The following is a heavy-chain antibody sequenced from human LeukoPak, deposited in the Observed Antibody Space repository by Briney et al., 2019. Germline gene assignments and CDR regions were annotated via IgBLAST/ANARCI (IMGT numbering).Heavy chain of an antibody. CDR1: GGSISRYY. CDR2: IYYSGSS. Sequence: SVTLSLTCTVSGGSISRYYWSCLRQPPGKGLECLGYIYYSGSSNYNPSLKSRVTISVDTPKAQFSLKRISVTAADASLYYCARAVRDGYNVGIHAFDIWGQGTMVTVSS. J-gene: IGHJ3*02. D-gene: IGHD5-24*01. V-gene: IGHV4-59*01. CDR3: ARAVRDGYNVGIHAFDI.